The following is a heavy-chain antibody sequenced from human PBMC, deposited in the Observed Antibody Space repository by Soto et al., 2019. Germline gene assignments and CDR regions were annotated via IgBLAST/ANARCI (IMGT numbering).Heavy chain of an antibody. CDR2: IYHSGST. D-gene: IGHD3-10*01. Sequence: SETLSLTCAVSGGSISSGGYSWSWIRQPPGKGLEWIGYIYHSGSTYYNPSLKSRVTISVDTSKNQFSLKLSSVTAADTAVYYCARDSREITMVRGAPPYNWFDPWGQGTLVTVSS. CDR1: GGSISSGGYS. J-gene: IGHJ5*02. CDR3: ARDSREITMVRGAPPYNWFDP. V-gene: IGHV4-30-2*05.